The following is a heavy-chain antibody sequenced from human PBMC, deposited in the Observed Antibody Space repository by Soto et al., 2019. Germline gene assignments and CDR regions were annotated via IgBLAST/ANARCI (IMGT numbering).Heavy chain of an antibody. D-gene: IGHD5-12*01. J-gene: IGHJ4*02. CDR3: VKDRDRGGYNFGGGYYFDY. V-gene: IGHV3-64D*06. CDR2: ISSNGGST. Sequence: GGSLRLSCSASGFTFSSYAMHWVRQAPGKGLEYVSAISSNGGSTYYADSVKGRFTISRDNSKNTLYLQMSSLRAEDTAVYYCVKDRDRGGYNFGGGYYFDYWRQGTLVTVSS. CDR1: GFTFSSYA.